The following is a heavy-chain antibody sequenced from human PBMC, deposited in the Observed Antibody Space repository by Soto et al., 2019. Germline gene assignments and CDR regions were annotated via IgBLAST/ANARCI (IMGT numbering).Heavy chain of an antibody. V-gene: IGHV4-30-4*02. Sequence: SETLSLTCTVSGGSIGSGDYYWSWIRQPPGKGLEWIGYIYYSGSTYYNPSLKSRVTISVGTSKNQFSLKLSSVTAADTAVYYCARGVVVVAAISTSWFDPWGQGTLVTVSS. CDR1: GGSIGSGDYY. J-gene: IGHJ5*02. CDR3: ARGVVVVAAISTSWFDP. D-gene: IGHD2-15*01. CDR2: IYYSGST.